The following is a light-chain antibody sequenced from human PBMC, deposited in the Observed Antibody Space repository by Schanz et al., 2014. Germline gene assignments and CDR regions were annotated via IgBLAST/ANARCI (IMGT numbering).Light chain of an antibody. CDR3: CSYAGSSTPVV. CDR1: SSDVGGYNL. V-gene: IGLV2-23*02. J-gene: IGLJ2*01. CDR2: EVS. Sequence: QSALTQPASVSGSPGQSITISCTGTSSDVGGYNLVSWYQQHSGKAPKLMIYEVSKRPSGVSNRFSGSKSGNTASLTISGLQAEDEADYYCCSYAGSSTPVVFGGGTKLTVL.